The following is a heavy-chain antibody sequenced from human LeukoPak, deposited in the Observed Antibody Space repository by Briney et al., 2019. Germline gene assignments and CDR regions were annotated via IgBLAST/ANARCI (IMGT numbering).Heavy chain of an antibody. J-gene: IGHJ3*02. Sequence: SVKVSCKASGGTFSSYAISWVRQAPGQGLEWMGGIIPIFDTANYAQKFQGRVTITTDESTSTAYVELSSLRSEDTAVYYCARIEGPSRAFDIWGQGTMVTVSS. CDR3: ARIEGPSRAFDI. V-gene: IGHV1-69*05. CDR1: GGTFSSYA. D-gene: IGHD5-24*01. CDR2: IIPIFDTA.